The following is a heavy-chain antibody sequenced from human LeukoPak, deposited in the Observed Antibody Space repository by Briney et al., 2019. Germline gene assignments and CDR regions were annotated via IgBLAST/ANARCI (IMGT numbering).Heavy chain of an antibody. CDR1: GFPFSGYA. V-gene: IGHV3-30-3*01. CDR2: ISYDGSNE. CDR3: ARVGYYASGPLSYFDY. D-gene: IGHD3-10*01. J-gene: IGHJ4*02. Sequence: QPGKSLSLSCAVSGFPFSGYALHWVRQAPGKGLEWVAVISYDGSNEYYAESVKGRFTIYRDNSKNTLYLQMNSLSVEDTAVYYCARVGYYASGPLSYFDYWGQGTLVTVSS.